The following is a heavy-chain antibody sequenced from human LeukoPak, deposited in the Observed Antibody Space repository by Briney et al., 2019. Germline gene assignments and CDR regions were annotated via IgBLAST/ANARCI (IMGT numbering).Heavy chain of an antibody. V-gene: IGHV3-30*03. CDR2: ISHEGIEK. CDR1: GFTFSSSG. Sequence: GGSLRLSCAASGFTFSSSGMHWVRQAPGTGLEWVAFISHEGIEKYYADSVKGRFTISRDNSKNTLYLQMDSLRDEDTAVFYCATDRGWFFDNWGQGTLVTVAS. J-gene: IGHJ4*02. CDR3: ATDRGWFFDN. D-gene: IGHD6-19*01.